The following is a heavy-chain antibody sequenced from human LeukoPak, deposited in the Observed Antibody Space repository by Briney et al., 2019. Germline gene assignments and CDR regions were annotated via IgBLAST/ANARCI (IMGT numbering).Heavy chain of an antibody. CDR3: ARDRSPFHIAARMDYYYMDV. Sequence: GASVKVSCKASGYTFTGYYMHWVRQAPGQGLEWMGRIIPIFGTANYAQKFQGRVTITTDESTSTAYMELSSLRSEDTAVYYCARDRSPFHIAARMDYYYMDVWGKGTTVTVSS. CDR1: GYTFTGYY. CDR2: IIPIFGTA. J-gene: IGHJ6*03. V-gene: IGHV1-69*05. D-gene: IGHD6-6*01.